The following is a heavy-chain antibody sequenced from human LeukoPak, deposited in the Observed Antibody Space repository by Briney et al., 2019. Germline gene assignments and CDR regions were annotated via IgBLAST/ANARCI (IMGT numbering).Heavy chain of an antibody. Sequence: ASETLSLTCTVSGGSISSSSYYWGWIRQPPGKGLEWIGSIYYSGSTYYNPSLKSRVTISVDTPKNQISLKLSSVTAAETAVYYCARGCSAGTPHNWFDPWGQGTLVTVSS. CDR2: IYYSGST. J-gene: IGHJ5*02. CDR3: ARGCSAGTPHNWFDP. V-gene: IGHV4-39*01. D-gene: IGHD6-13*01. CDR1: GGSISSSSYY.